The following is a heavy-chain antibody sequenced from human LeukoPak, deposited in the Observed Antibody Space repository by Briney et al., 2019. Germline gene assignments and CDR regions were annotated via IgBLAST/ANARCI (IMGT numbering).Heavy chain of an antibody. Sequence: GGSLRLSCPASGFTFSINWMSWVRQAPGKGLEWVATIKRDGSVSHYGDSVKGRFTIYRDNARNSMYLQIDFLRVEDTAVYYCATLRGDATIFEYWGQGTLVTVSS. J-gene: IGHJ4*02. CDR1: GFTFSINW. CDR3: ATLRGDATIFEY. CDR2: IKRDGSVS. V-gene: IGHV3-7*02. D-gene: IGHD5-24*01.